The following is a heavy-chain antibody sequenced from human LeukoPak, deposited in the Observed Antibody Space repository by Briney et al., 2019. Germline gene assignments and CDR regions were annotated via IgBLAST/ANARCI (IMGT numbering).Heavy chain of an antibody. D-gene: IGHD5-12*01. Sequence: GSLRLSCAASGFTFSSYWMHWVRQAPGKGLVWVSRISSDGSTTSYAESVKGRFTISRDNAKNTLYLQMNSLRAEDTAVYYCARDRGYASDYWGQGTLDIVSS. CDR3: ARDRGYASDY. CDR2: ISSDGSTT. CDR1: GFTFSSYW. V-gene: IGHV3-74*01. J-gene: IGHJ4*02.